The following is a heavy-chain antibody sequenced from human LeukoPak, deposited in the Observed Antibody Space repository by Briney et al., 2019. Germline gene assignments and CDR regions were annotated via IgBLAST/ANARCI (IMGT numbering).Heavy chain of an antibody. CDR1: GFTFTSYA. D-gene: IGHD5-24*01. CDR3: ARDSESGMDY. Sequence: GGSLRLSCAATGFTFTSYAMSWVRQAPGKGLEWVSVTSGSGGSTYHADSVKGRFTISRDNSKNTLYLQMNSLRAEDTAVYYCARDSESGMDYWGQGTLVTVSS. V-gene: IGHV3-23*01. J-gene: IGHJ4*02. CDR2: TSGSGGST.